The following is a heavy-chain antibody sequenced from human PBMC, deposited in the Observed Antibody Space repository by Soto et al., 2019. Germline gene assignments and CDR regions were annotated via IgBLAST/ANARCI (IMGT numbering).Heavy chain of an antibody. J-gene: IGHJ5*02. V-gene: IGHV2-26*01. CDR2: IFSNDQK. Sequence: SGPTPVNPTETLTLTCTVPGFSLNYARMGVSWIRQPPGKALEWLAHIFSNDQKSYSSFVSSRITISRDTSNSQVVLTMTNMDPMDTATYFCARIVRIGDWFDPWGQGALVTVSS. CDR1: GFSLNYARMG. D-gene: IGHD3-3*02. CDR3: ARIVRIGDWFDP.